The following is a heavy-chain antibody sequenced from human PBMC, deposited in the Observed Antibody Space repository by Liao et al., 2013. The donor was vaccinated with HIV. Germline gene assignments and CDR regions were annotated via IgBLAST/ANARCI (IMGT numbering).Heavy chain of an antibody. CDR1: GGSISSYY. D-gene: IGHD2/OR15-2a*01. Sequence: QVQLQQWGAGLLKPSETLSLTCTVSGGSISSYYWSWVRQPAGKGLEWIGRIYTSGSTKYNPSLKSRVTISVDTSKNQFSLKLRSVTAADTAVYYCARDFLRAFDIWGQGTMVTVSS. V-gene: IGHV4-59*10. CDR3: ARDFLRAFDI. J-gene: IGHJ3*02. CDR2: IYTSGST.